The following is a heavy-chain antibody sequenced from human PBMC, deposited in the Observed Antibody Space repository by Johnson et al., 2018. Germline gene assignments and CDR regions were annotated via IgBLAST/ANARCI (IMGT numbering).Heavy chain of an antibody. Sequence: VQLVQSGGGLVKPGGSLRLYCAASGFTFSSYSMNWVRQAPGKGLEWVSSISSSSTYIDYVGSVKGRFTISRDNAKNSVFLQMNSLRVEDTAVYYCVGGVGWILQHWGQGTLVSVSS. CDR1: GFTFSSYS. J-gene: IGHJ1*01. CDR3: VGGVGWILQH. V-gene: IGHV3-21*01. CDR2: ISSSSTYI. D-gene: IGHD1-26*01.